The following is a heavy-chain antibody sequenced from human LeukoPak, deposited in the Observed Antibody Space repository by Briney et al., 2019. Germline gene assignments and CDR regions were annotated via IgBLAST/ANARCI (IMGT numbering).Heavy chain of an antibody. D-gene: IGHD2-2*02. Sequence: GRSLRLSCAASGFTFCTYAMHWVRQAPGKGLEWVAVISNDGSNKYYAGSVKGRFTISRDNSKNTLYLQMNSLRAEDTAVYYCARSCSSTSCYRSWDAFDIWGQGTMVTVSS. J-gene: IGHJ3*02. V-gene: IGHV3-30-3*01. CDR1: GFTFCTYA. CDR3: ARSCSSTSCYRSWDAFDI. CDR2: ISNDGSNK.